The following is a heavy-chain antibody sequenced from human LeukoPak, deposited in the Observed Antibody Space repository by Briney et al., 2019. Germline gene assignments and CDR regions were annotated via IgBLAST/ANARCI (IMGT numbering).Heavy chain of an antibody. Sequence: SETLSLTCAVSGYSISSGYYWGWIRQPPGKVLEWMGSIYYSGSTYYNPSLKSRVTISVDTSKNQFSLKLSVVTAADTAVSYCARPPVVDAAAFDIWDQGTMVTVSS. J-gene: IGHJ3*02. CDR3: ARPPVVDAAAFDI. CDR2: IYYSGST. D-gene: IGHD2-15*01. CDR1: GYSISSGYY. V-gene: IGHV4-38-2*01.